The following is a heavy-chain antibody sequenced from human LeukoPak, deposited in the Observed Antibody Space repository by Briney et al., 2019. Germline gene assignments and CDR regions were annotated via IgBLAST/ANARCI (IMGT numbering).Heavy chain of an antibody. V-gene: IGHV3-7*03. CDR3: AKDPAGPHPYNWFDP. CDR1: GFTFSPFW. Sequence: GGSLRLSCAASGFTFSPFWMSWVRQAPGKGLEWVANKKPDGSEEYYVDSVKGRFTISRDNSKNTLYLQMNSLRAEDTAVYYCAKDPAGPHPYNWFDPWGQGTLVTVSS. D-gene: IGHD6-19*01. J-gene: IGHJ5*02. CDR2: KKPDGSEE.